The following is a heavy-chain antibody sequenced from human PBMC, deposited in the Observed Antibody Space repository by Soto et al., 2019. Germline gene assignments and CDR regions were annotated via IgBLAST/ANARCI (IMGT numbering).Heavy chain of an antibody. Sequence: QITLKESGPTLVKPTQTLTLTCTFSGFSLSTTGVGVGCIRQPPGKALEWLALIYWNDDKRYSPSLKSRLTITKDTSKNQVVLTLTDMDPVDTATYYCVHRRIIMTFGYWGQGALVTVSS. J-gene: IGHJ4*02. D-gene: IGHD3-10*01. V-gene: IGHV2-5*01. CDR1: GFSLSTTGVG. CDR2: IYWNDDK. CDR3: VHRRIIMTFGY.